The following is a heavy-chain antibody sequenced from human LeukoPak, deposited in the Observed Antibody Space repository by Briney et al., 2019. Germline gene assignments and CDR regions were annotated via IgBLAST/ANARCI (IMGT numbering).Heavy chain of an antibody. D-gene: IGHD2-2*01. CDR1: GGSISSRRYY. J-gene: IGHJ4*02. CDR3: ARQSCTTTSCYSDY. Sequence: PSETLSLTCTVSGGSISSRRYYWGWIRQPPGKGLEWIGSISYSGRTYYSVSLKSRLTISVDTSKNQFSLKLTSVTAADTAVYYCARQSCTTTSCYSDYWGQGTLVTVSS. CDR2: ISYSGRT. V-gene: IGHV4-39*01.